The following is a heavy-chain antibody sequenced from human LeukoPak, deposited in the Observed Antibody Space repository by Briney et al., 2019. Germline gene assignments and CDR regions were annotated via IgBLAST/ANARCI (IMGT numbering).Heavy chain of an antibody. D-gene: IGHD3-9*01. Sequence: ASVKVSCKASGYTFTSYGISWVRQAPGQGLEWMGWISAYNGNTNYAQKLQGRVTMTTDTSTSTAYMELRSLRSDDTAVYYCARDPVRYFDWLLSGGSNWFDPWGQGTLVTVSS. V-gene: IGHV1-18*01. CDR3: ARDPVRYFDWLLSGGSNWFDP. J-gene: IGHJ5*02. CDR1: GYTFTSYG. CDR2: ISAYNGNT.